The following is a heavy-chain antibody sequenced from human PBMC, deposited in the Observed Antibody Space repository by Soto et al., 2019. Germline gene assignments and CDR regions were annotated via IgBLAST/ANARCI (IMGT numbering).Heavy chain of an antibody. Sequence: TLSLTCTVSGGFISSGGYYWSWIRQHPGKGLEWIGYIYYSGSTYYNPSLKSRVTISVDTSKNQFSLKLSSVTAADTAVYYCARIPYDSSGYYTPPAGAFDIWGQGTMVAVSS. V-gene: IGHV4-31*03. CDR3: ARIPYDSSGYYTPPAGAFDI. J-gene: IGHJ3*02. CDR1: GGFISSGGYY. D-gene: IGHD3-22*01. CDR2: IYYSGST.